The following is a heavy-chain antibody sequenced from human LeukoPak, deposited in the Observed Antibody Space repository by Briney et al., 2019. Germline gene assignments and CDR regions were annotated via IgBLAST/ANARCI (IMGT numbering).Heavy chain of an antibody. CDR2: IYPGDSDT. CDR3: ARHVDYYYGSGSYSYYYYGMDV. J-gene: IGHJ6*02. CDR1: GYSFTSYW. D-gene: IGHD3-10*01. V-gene: IGHV5-51*01. Sequence: GESLKISCKGSGYSFTSYWIGWVRQMPGKGLEWMGIIYPGDSDTRYSPSFQGQVTISADKSISTAYLQWSSLKASDTAMYYCARHVDYYYGSGSYSYYYYGMDVWGQGTTVTVSS.